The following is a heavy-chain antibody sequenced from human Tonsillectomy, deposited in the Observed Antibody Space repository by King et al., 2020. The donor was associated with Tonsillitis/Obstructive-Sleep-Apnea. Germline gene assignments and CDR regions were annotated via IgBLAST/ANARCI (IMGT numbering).Heavy chain of an antibody. CDR2: IYYSGST. J-gene: IGHJ5*02. D-gene: IGHD3-10*01. Sequence: VQLQESGPGLVKPSETLSLTCTVSGGSVSSGSDYWSWIRQPPGKGLEWIGYIYYSGSTNYNPSLKSRVTISVDTSKNQFSLKLSSWTAADTAVYYCARVPGAGLRWFDPWGQGTRVTVSS. V-gene: IGHV4-61*01. CDR1: GGSVSSGSDY. CDR3: ARVPGAGLRWFDP.